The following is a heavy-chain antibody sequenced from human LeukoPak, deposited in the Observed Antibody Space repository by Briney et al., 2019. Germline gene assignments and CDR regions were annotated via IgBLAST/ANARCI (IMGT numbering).Heavy chain of an antibody. Sequence: GRSLRLSCAASGFTFDDYAMHWVRQAPGKGLEWVSGISWNSGSIGYADSVKGRFTISRDNAKNSLYLQMNSLRAEDTALYYCAREDNPLWFDPWGQGTLVIVSS. D-gene: IGHD5-24*01. CDR3: AREDNPLWFDP. V-gene: IGHV3-9*01. CDR2: ISWNSGSI. J-gene: IGHJ5*02. CDR1: GFTFDDYA.